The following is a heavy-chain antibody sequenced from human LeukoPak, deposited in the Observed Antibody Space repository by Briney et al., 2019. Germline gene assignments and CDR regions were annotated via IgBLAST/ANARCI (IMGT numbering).Heavy chain of an antibody. J-gene: IGHJ4*02. CDR3: ATSLRHYYDSSGYYFGY. CDR2: ISGSGGST. Sequence: GGFLRLSCAASGFTFSSYAMSWVRQAPGKGLEWVSAISGSGGSTYYADSVKGRFTISRDNSKNTLYLQMNSLRAEDTAVYYCATSLRHYYDSSGYYFGYWGQGTLVTVSS. D-gene: IGHD3-22*01. CDR1: GFTFSSYA. V-gene: IGHV3-23*01.